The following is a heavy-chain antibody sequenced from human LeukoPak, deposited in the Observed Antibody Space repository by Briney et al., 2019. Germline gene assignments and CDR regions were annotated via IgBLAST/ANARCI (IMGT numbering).Heavy chain of an antibody. CDR1: GDSISSYY. CDR3: ARGRLLEWFDS. V-gene: IGHV4-59*01. CDR2: ISDSGST. Sequence: SETLSLTCTVSGDSISSYYWSWIREPPGKRLEWIGCISDSGSTNYNPSLKSRVTISVDTSKSQFSLKLSSVTAADTAVYYCARGRLLEWFDSWGQGTLVSVSS. D-gene: IGHD3-3*01. J-gene: IGHJ5*02.